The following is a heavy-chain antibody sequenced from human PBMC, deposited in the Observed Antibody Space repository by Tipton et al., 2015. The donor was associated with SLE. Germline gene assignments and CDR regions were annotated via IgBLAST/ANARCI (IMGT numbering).Heavy chain of an antibody. Sequence: SLRLSCTASGFTFGDYAMSWVRQAPGKGLEWVSVIYSGGSTYYADSVKGRFTISRDNSKNTLYLQMNSLRAEDTAVYYCAREGPEDAFDIWGQGTMVTVSS. CDR1: GFTFGDYA. J-gene: IGHJ3*02. CDR2: IYSGGST. V-gene: IGHV3-53*01. CDR3: AREGPEDAFDI.